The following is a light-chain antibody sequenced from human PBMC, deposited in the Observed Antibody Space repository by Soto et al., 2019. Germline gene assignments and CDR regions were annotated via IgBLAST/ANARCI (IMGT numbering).Light chain of an antibody. CDR1: QTVYGGF. V-gene: IGKV3-20*01. CDR3: HQYGNSPLT. J-gene: IGKJ3*01. CDR2: AAS. Sequence: ETVLTQSPGTLSLSPGESATLSCRASQTVYGGFLAWYQGKPWQAPSLLISAASTRPTGIPDRFRDSGAGTGFTLTILKVEPEDFAIYYCHQYGNSPLTFGPGNTVDV.